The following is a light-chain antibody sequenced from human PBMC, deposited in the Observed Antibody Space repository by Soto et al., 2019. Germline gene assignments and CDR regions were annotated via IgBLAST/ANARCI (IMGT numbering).Light chain of an antibody. CDR3: QQYNIWPPWT. V-gene: IGKV3-15*01. Sequence: ILMTQSPATLSVSPGERATLSCRASQSVSNNLAWYQQKPGQAPRLLIYDASTRATGIPARFSGSGSGTEFTLTISGLQSEDFSFYYCQQYNIWPPWTFGQGTKVEVK. J-gene: IGKJ1*01. CDR2: DAS. CDR1: QSVSNN.